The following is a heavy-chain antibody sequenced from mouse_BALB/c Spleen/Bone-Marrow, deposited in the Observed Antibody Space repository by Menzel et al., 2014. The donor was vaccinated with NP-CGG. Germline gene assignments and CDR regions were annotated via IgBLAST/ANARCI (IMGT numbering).Heavy chain of an antibody. CDR1: GFIIKDTY. CDR3: AAYYRYLAWFAY. V-gene: IGHV14-3*02. J-gene: IGHJ3*01. Sequence: EVQVRHSRAELVEPGASVKVSCRASGFIIKDTYMHWVKQRPEQGLEWIGRIDPANGNTKYDPKFQGKATITADTSSNTAYLQLSSLTSEDTAVYYCAAYYRYLAWFAYWCQGTLVTVSA. D-gene: IGHD2-14*01. CDR2: IDPANGNT.